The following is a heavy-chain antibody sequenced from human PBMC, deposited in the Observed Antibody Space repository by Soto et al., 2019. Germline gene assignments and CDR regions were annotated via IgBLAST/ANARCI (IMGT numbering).Heavy chain of an antibody. CDR3: ARERDRAYWFAP. CDR1: GYIFTSYY. J-gene: IGHJ5*02. Sequence: QAQVVQSVAEARAPGASVKVSCKASGYIFTSYYIHWVRQAPGQVLEYLGVAYPHAATTYVAQKLEGRITVTMDRSTSTVDMELTSLTPEDTAVYYCARERDRAYWFAPWGQGTMVTVSS. CDR2: AYPHAATT. V-gene: IGHV1-46*03.